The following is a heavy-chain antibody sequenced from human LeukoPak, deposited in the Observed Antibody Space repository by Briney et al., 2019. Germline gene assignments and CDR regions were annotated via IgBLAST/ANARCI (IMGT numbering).Heavy chain of an antibody. CDR1: GGSISSYY. D-gene: IGHD3-10*01. J-gene: IGHJ6*04. CDR2: ISYSGNT. V-gene: IGHV4-59*01. CDR3: ARVQGYRVRGVTISMDV. Sequence: SETLSLTCTVSGGSISSYYWNWIRQPPGKGLEWIGYISYSGNTNSNPSLKSRVTISIHTSKNQFSLRVTSVTAADTAVYYCARVQGYRVRGVTISMDVWGKGTTVTISS.